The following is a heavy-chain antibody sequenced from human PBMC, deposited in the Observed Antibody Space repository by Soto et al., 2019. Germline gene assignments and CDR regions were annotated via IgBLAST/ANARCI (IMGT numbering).Heavy chain of an antibody. D-gene: IGHD3-10*01. Sequence: GGSLRLSCAASGFTFSSYAMHWVRQAPGKGLEWVAVISYDGSNKYYADSVKGRFTISRDNSKNTLYLQMNSLRAEDTAVYYCARKGGGGWSPGNWFVPSGQAPLVTV. V-gene: IGHV3-30-3*01. CDR2: ISYDGSNK. J-gene: IGHJ5*02. CDR3: ARKGGGGWSPGNWFVP. CDR1: GFTFSSYA.